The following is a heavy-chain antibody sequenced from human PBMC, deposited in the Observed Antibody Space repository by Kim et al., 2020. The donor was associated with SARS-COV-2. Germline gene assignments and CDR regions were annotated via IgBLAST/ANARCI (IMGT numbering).Heavy chain of an antibody. CDR3: ARVLRGPYYSSSPHDY. V-gene: IGHV4-34*01. CDR1: GGSFSGYY. Sequence: SETLSLTCAVYGGSFSGYYWSWIRQPPGKGLEWIGEINHSGSTNYNPSLKSRVTISVDTSKNQFSLKLSSVTAADTAVYYCARVLRGPYYSSSPHDYWGQGTLVTVSS. CDR2: INHSGST. D-gene: IGHD6-13*01. J-gene: IGHJ4*02.